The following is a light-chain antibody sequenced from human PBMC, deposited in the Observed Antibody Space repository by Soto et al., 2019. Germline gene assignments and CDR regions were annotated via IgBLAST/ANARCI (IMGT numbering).Light chain of an antibody. V-gene: IGLV2-14*01. CDR3: GSFPASSTLRV. CDR2: EIT. Sequence: QSALTQPASVSGSPGQSITISCTGSRSDIGNYDYVSWYQQHPGKAPKLMIFEITNRPSGVSYRFSGSKSGNTASLTISGLQSEDEADYYCGSFPASSTLRVFGGGTKLTVL. J-gene: IGLJ3*02. CDR1: RSDIGNYDY.